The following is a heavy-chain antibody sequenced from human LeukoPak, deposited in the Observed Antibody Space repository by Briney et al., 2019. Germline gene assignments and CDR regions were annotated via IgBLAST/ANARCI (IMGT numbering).Heavy chain of an antibody. CDR1: GGSISSYY. J-gene: IGHJ2*01. CDR2: IYYSGST. Sequence: SETLSLTCTVSGGSISSYYWSWIRQPPGKGLEWIGYIYYSGSTNYNPSLKSRVTISVDTSKNQFSLKLSSVTAADTAVYYCARLLKRDGYNSSAGRRPCCSGLDFDLWGRGTLVTVSS. D-gene: IGHD5-24*01. V-gene: IGHV4-59*08. CDR3: ARLLKRDGYNSSAGRRPCCSGLDFDL.